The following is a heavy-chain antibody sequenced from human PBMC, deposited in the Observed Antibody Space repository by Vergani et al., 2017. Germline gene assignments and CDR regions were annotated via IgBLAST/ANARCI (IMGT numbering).Heavy chain of an antibody. CDR1: GFTFSSYS. CDR3: ARGPVTAGYYYYYGMDV. J-gene: IGHJ6*02. Sequence: EVQLVESGGGLVKPGGSLRLSCAASGFTFSSYSMNWVRQAPGKGLEWVSSISSSSSYIYYADSVKGRFTISRDNAKNSLYLQMNSLRAEDTAVYYCARGPVTAGYYYYYGMDVWGQGTTVTVSS. CDR2: ISSSSSYI. V-gene: IGHV3-21*01. D-gene: IGHD2-21*02.